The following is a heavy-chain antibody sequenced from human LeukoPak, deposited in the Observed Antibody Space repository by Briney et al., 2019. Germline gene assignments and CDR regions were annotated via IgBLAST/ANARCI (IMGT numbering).Heavy chain of an antibody. CDR1: GFTFSNYE. CDR2: ISSRGTTL. D-gene: IGHD5-12*01. CDR3: VRERGYSPDI. J-gene: IGHJ3*02. Sequence: PGGSLRLSCAASGFTFSNYEMLWVRQAPGKGLEWVSYISSRGTTLDHADSVKGRFTISRDNAKNSLNLQMNSLRAEDTAVYYCVRERGYSPDIWGQGTMVTVSS. V-gene: IGHV3-48*03.